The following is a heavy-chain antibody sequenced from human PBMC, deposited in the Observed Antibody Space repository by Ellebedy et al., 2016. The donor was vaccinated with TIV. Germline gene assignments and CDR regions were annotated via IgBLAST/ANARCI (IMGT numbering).Heavy chain of an antibody. CDR3: ARSRVVAVPTIFDY. Sequence: ASVKVSCKVSGYTFTSYGISWVRQAPGQGLEWMGWISAYNGNTDSAQKFQGRVTMTTDTSTSTVYMELRSLRSDDTAVYYCARSRVVAVPTIFDYWGQGTLVTVSS. CDR2: ISAYNGNT. CDR1: GYTFTSYG. V-gene: IGHV1-18*01. J-gene: IGHJ4*02. D-gene: IGHD2-2*01.